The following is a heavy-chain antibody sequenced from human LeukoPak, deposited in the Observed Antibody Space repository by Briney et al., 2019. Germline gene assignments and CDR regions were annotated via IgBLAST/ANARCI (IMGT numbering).Heavy chain of an antibody. CDR3: ARLGLGRSGLFDY. V-gene: IGHV5-51*01. J-gene: IGHJ4*02. CDR2: IYPGASET. D-gene: IGHD3-3*01. CDR1: GYSFTSNW. Sequence: GESLKISCKGSGYSFTSNWISWLRQLPGKGLVWMGTIYPGASETCYSPSFQGQATISAETSIRPADLQWSSLKASDTAMYYCARLGLGRSGLFDYWSQGTLVYIFS.